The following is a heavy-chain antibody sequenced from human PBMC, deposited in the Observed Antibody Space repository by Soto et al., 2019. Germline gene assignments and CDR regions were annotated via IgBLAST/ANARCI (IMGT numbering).Heavy chain of an antibody. CDR2: MNPNSGNT. V-gene: IGHV1-8*01. CDR1: GYTFTSYD. CDR3: ASTSTVTTNYYYYGMDV. Sequence: ASVKVSCKASGYTFTSYDINWVRQATRQGLEWMGWMNPNSGNTGYAQKFQGRVTMTRNTSISTAYMELSSLRSEDTAVYYCASTSTVTTNYYYYGMDVWGQGTTVTVSS. D-gene: IGHD4-4*01. J-gene: IGHJ6*02.